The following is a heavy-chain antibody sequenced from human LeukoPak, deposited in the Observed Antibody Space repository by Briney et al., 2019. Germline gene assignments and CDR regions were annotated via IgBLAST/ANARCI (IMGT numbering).Heavy chain of an antibody. CDR1: GFTFSNYW. D-gene: IGHD5-12*01. CDR3: ARAVWIWDY. J-gene: IGHJ4*02. CDR2: IRQDGSEK. Sequence: GGSLRLSCAASGFTFSNYWMSWVRQAPGKGLEWVANIRQDGSEKYYVDSVKGRFTISRDNAKNSLYLQMNSLRAEDTAVYCCARAVWIWDYWGQGTLVTVSS. V-gene: IGHV3-7*03.